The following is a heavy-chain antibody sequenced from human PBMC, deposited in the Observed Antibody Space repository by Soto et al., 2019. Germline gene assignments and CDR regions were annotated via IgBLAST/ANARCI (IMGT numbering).Heavy chain of an antibody. CDR3: ARAMAKYYYDSSGYYYGGEIYGMDV. D-gene: IGHD3-22*01. Sequence: GASVKVSCKASGGTFSSYAISWVRQAPGQGLEWMGGIIPIFGTANYAQKFQGRVTITADKSTSTAYMELSSLRSEDTAVYYCARAMAKYYYDSSGYYYGGEIYGMDVWGQGTTVTVSS. J-gene: IGHJ6*02. CDR2: IIPIFGTA. V-gene: IGHV1-69*06. CDR1: GGTFSSYA.